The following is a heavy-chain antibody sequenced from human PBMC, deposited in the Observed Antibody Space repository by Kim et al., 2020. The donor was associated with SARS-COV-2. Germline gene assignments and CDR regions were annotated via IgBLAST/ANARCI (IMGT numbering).Heavy chain of an antibody. CDR2: IRSKAYGGTT. J-gene: IGHJ4*02. CDR1: GFTFGDYA. CDR3: TRISIFLEWPRPTDY. V-gene: IGHV3-49*04. D-gene: IGHD3-3*01. Sequence: GGSLRLSCTASGFTFGDYAMSWVRQAPGKGLEWVGFIRSKAYGGTTEYAASVKGRFTISRDDSKSIAYLQMNSLKTEDTAVYYCTRISIFLEWPRPTDYWGQGTLVTVSS.